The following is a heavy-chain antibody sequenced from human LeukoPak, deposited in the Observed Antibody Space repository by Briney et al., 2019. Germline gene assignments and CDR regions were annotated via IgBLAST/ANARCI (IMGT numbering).Heavy chain of an antibody. J-gene: IGHJ4*02. D-gene: IGHD2-21*01. Sequence: GGSLRLSCAASGFTFSSSDMHWLRQAPVKGLEWVAFIRSDGSDKYYGDSVKGRVTISRDNSNNTLYLQMNSLRAEDTAVYYCARVREYCGGDCYETFDYWGQGTLVTVSS. V-gene: IGHV3-30*02. CDR1: GFTFSSSD. CDR3: ARVREYCGGDCYETFDY. CDR2: IRSDGSDK.